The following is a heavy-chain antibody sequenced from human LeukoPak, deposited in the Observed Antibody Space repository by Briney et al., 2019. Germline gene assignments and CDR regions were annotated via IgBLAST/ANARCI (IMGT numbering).Heavy chain of an antibody. Sequence: QPGGSLRLSCAASGFSFSNYWMHWVRQAPGKGLVWVTRMNSDGSATYHADSVQGRFTISRDNAKSTLYLQMNSLRAEDTAMYFCAKGPNYFDSWGQGTLVTVSS. V-gene: IGHV3-74*01. CDR2: MNSDGSAT. CDR1: GFSFSNYW. CDR3: AKGPNYFDS. J-gene: IGHJ4*02.